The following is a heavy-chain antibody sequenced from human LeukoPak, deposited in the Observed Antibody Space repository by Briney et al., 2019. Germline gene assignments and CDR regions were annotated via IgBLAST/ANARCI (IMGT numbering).Heavy chain of an antibody. V-gene: IGHV1-8*01. J-gene: IGHJ6*03. CDR2: MNPNSGNT. CDR3: ARVTTVVTPRYYYYYYMDV. Sequence: ASVKVSCKASGYTFTSYDINWVRQATGQGLEWMGWMNPNSGNTGYAQKFQGRVTMTRNTSISTAYMELSSLRSEDTAVYYCARVTTVVTPRYYYYYYMDVWGIGTTVTVSS. CDR1: GYTFTSYD. D-gene: IGHD4-23*01.